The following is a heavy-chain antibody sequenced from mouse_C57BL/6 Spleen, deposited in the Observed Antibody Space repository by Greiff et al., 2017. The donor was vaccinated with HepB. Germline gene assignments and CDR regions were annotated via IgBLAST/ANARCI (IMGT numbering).Heavy chain of an antibody. CDR1: GYTFTSYW. J-gene: IGHJ2*01. CDR3: ARAVDVGSYGY. V-gene: IGHV1-55*01. D-gene: IGHD1-1*02. CDR2: IYPGSGST. Sequence: QVQLQQPGAELVKPGASVKMSCKASGYTFTSYWITWVKQRPGQGLEWIGDIYPGSGSTNYNEKFKSRSTLTVETSSSTAYMQISSLTSEDSAVYYFARAVDVGSYGYWGQGTTLTVSS.